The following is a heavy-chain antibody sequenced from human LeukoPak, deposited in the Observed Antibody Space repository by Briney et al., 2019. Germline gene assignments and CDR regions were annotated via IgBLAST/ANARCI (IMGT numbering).Heavy chain of an antibody. D-gene: IGHD3-22*01. J-gene: IGHJ3*02. Sequence: ASVKVSCKASGYTFTGYHMHWVRQAPGQGLEWMGWINPNSGGTNYAQKFQGRVTMTRDTSISTAYMELSRLRSDDTAVYYCARAYYYDSSGYLGNDAFDIWGQGTMVTVSS. CDR3: ARAYYYDSSGYLGNDAFDI. CDR1: GYTFTGYH. CDR2: INPNSGGT. V-gene: IGHV1-2*02.